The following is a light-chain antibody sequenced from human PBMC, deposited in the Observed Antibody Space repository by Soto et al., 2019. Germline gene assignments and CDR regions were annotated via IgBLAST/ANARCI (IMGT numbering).Light chain of an antibody. Sequence: SYELTQPPSVSVAPGKTARITCGGNNIGSKSVHWYQQKPGQAPVLVIYYDSDRPSGIPERFSGSNSGNTATLTISSVEAGDEDDSYCQVWDSSSDGVVFGGGTKLTVL. V-gene: IGLV3-21*04. CDR1: NIGSKS. J-gene: IGLJ2*01. CDR2: YDS. CDR3: QVWDSSSDGVV.